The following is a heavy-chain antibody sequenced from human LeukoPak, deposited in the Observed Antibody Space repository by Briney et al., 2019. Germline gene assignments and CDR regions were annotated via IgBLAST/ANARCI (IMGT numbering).Heavy chain of an antibody. CDR2: IYYSGST. J-gene: IGHJ6*03. CDR1: GGSISSSSYY. V-gene: IGHV4-39*01. D-gene: IGHD2-15*01. Sequence: SETLSLTCTVSGGSISSSSYYWGWVRQPPGKGLAWIGSIYYSGSTYSNPSLQSRVTISVDTSKNQFSLKLNSVTAADTAVYYCASFYCSGGSCYQYYSYYYMDVWGKGTTVTISS. CDR3: ASFYCSGGSCYQYYSYYYMDV.